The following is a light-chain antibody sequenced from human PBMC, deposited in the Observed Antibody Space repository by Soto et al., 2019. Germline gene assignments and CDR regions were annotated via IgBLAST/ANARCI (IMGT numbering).Light chain of an antibody. CDR3: CSYAGAYTYV. J-gene: IGLJ1*01. V-gene: IGLV2-11*01. Sequence: QSALTQPRSVSGSPGQSVTISCTGTSSDIGSYNYVSWYQQHPGKAPKVLIYDVTKRPSGVPDRLSGSKSGNTASLIISGLQAEDEADYYCCSYAGAYTYVFGSGTQLTVL. CDR1: SSDIGSYNY. CDR2: DVT.